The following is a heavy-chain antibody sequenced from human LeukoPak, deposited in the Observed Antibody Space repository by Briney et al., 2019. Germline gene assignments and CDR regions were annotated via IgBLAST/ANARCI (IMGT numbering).Heavy chain of an antibody. CDR2: IKQDGSEK. V-gene: IGHV3-7*03. CDR3: ARDDAVY. J-gene: IGHJ4*02. Sequence: GGSLRLSCAASGFTFSGYWMSWVRQAPGKGLEWVANIKQDGSEKYYVDSVKGRFTISRDNAKNSLYLQMNSLRAEDTAVYYCARDDAVYWGQGTLVTVSS. CDR1: GFTFSGYW.